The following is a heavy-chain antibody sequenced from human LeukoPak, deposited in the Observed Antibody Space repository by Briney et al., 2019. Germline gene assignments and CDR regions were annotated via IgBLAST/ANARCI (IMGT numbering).Heavy chain of an antibody. D-gene: IGHD3-16*02. V-gene: IGHV4-34*01. J-gene: IGHJ4*02. Sequence: PSETLSLTCAVYGGSFGGYYWSWIRQPPGKGLEWIAEINHSGSTNYNPSLKSRVTISVDTSKNQFSLKLSSVTAADTAVYYCARGNLSYDYVWGSYRHPYYFDYWGQGTLVTVSS. CDR3: ARGNLSYDYVWGSYRHPYYFDY. CDR1: GGSFGGYY. CDR2: INHSGST.